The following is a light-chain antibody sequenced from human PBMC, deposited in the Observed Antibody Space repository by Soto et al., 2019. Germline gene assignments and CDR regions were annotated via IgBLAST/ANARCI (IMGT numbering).Light chain of an antibody. CDR1: NXNVGNNV. V-gene: IGLV1-44*01. CDR2: SNN. J-gene: IGLJ1*01. Sequence: QSVLTQTPSASGTPGQRVTISCSGGNXNVGNNVVHWYQQLPGTAPRRLIHSNNRRPSGVPDRFSGSKSGTSASLAINGLQSEDEADYYCASWDDTLNAYVFGAGTKSPS. CDR3: ASWDDTLNAYV.